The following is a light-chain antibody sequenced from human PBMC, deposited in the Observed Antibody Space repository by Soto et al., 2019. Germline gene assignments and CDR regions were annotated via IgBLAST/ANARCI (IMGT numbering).Light chain of an antibody. V-gene: IGKV1-39*01. Sequence: IQMTQSPSPLSASLGDRVTITCRASQTISNYLKWYQQKSGRAPELLVYAASNLQSGVPSRFTGSGSGTHFTLTISGLEPADFATYFCQQSYNTPITFGQGTRLEIK. CDR2: AAS. J-gene: IGKJ5*01. CDR3: QQSYNTPIT. CDR1: QTISNY.